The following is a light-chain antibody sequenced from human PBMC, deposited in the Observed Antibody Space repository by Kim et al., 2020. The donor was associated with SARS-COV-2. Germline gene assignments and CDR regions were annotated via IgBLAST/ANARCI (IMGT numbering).Light chain of an antibody. CDR2: DVS. Sequence: SPGERATLSGRASQSVSTNLAWYQQKPGQAPRLLIHDVSIRATGVPVRFSGSGSGTEFTLTISNLQSEDFAVYHCQQYNKWFALSFGGGTKVDIK. J-gene: IGKJ4*01. V-gene: IGKV3-15*01. CDR3: QQYNKWFALS. CDR1: QSVSTN.